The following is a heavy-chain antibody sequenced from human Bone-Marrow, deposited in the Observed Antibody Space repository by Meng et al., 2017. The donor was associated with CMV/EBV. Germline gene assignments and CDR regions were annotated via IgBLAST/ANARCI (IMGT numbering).Heavy chain of an antibody. J-gene: IGHJ5*02. Sequence: SETLSLTCTVSGGSISSSSYYWGWIRQPPGKGLEWIGSIYYSGSTYYNPSLKRRVTISVDTSKNQFSLKLSSVTAADTAVYYCARYNIVVVPAAKYNWFDPWGQGTLVTVSS. CDR3: ARYNIVVVPAAKYNWFDP. CDR2: IYYSGST. CDR1: GGSISSSSYY. V-gene: IGHV4-39*01. D-gene: IGHD2-2*01.